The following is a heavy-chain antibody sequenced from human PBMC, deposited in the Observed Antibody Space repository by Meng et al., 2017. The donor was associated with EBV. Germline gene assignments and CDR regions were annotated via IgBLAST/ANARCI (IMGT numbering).Heavy chain of an antibody. Sequence: QVQLVPSGAGVKKPGASVKVSCKASGYTFTGYGISWVRQAPGQGLEWMGWISAYNGNTNYAQKLQGRVTMTTDTSTSTAYMELRSLRSDDTAVYYCARETSGYDFNWFDPWGQGTLVTVSS. J-gene: IGHJ5*02. V-gene: IGHV1-18*01. CDR3: ARETSGYDFNWFDP. D-gene: IGHD5-12*01. CDR1: GYTFTGYG. CDR2: ISAYNGNT.